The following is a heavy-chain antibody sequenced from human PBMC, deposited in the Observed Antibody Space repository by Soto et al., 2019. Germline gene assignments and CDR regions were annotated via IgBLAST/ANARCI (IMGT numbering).Heavy chain of an antibody. CDR2: IDWDDDK. CDR3: ARMPTEVVPAAMRYYYYYGMDV. Sequence: SGPKLVNPTQTLTLTCTFSVFSLSNSGMCVSWIRQPPGKALEWLALIDWDDDKYYSTSLKTRLTISKDTSKNQVVLTMTNMDPVDTATYYCARMPTEVVPAAMRYYYYYGMDVWGQGTTVTVSS. J-gene: IGHJ6*02. CDR1: VFSLSNSGMC. V-gene: IGHV2-70*01. D-gene: IGHD2-2*01.